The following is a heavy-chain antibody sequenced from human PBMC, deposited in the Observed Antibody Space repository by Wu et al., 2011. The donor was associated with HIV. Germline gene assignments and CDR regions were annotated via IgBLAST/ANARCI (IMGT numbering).Heavy chain of an antibody. J-gene: IGHJ6*02. D-gene: IGHD1-1*01. Sequence: QGQLEQSGAEVKKPGASVQVSCKASGYPFTKYYMHWVRQAPGQGLEWMGGIMPLFGTATYAQKFQGRVTVNMDESTTTVYMELRGLTSDDTAIYYCARGPRVQGTIYILDVWGQGTTVTVSS. CDR3: ARGPRVQGTIYILDV. CDR1: GYPFTKYY. CDR2: IMPLFGTA. V-gene: IGHV1-69*05.